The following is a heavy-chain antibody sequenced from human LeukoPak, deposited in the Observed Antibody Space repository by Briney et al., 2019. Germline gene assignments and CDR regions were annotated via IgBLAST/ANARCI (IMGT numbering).Heavy chain of an antibody. Sequence: GGPLRLSCAASGFTFCSYSMIWVRQAPGKGLEGGSYISSSSNTIYYADSVKGRFTISRDTAKNSLYLQMNSLRAEDTAVYYCARDPPWSGYDSWGQGTLVTVSS. CDR3: ARDPPWSGYDS. V-gene: IGHV3-48*01. CDR2: ISSSSNTI. D-gene: IGHD5-12*01. CDR1: GFTFCSYS. J-gene: IGHJ5*02.